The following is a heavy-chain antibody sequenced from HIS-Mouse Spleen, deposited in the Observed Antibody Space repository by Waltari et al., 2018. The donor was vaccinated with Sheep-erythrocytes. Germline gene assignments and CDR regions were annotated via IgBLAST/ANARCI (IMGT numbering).Heavy chain of an antibody. CDR3: ARLYYYDSSGYYFDY. Sequence: QLQLQESDPGLVKPSETLSLTCTVSGGSISSSSYYWGWIRQPPGKGLEWIGSIYYSGSTYYNPSLKSRVTISVDTSKNQFSLKLSSVTAADTAVYYCARLYYYDSSGYYFDYWGQGTLVTVSS. CDR2: IYYSGST. V-gene: IGHV4-39*01. CDR1: GGSISSSSYY. J-gene: IGHJ4*02. D-gene: IGHD3-22*01.